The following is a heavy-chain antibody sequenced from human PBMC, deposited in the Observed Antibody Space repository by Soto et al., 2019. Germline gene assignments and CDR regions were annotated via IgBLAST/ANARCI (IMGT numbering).Heavy chain of an antibody. V-gene: IGHV4-34*01. D-gene: IGHD3-3*01. CDR3: ARGHDFWSGYYNRWFAP. Sequence: SETLSLTCAVYGGSFSGYYWIWIRQPPGKGLEWIGEINHSGSTNYNPSLKSRVTISVDTSKNQFSLKLSSVTAADTAVYYCARGHDFWSGYYNRWFAPWGQGTLVTVSS. CDR1: GGSFSGYY. J-gene: IGHJ5*02. CDR2: INHSGST.